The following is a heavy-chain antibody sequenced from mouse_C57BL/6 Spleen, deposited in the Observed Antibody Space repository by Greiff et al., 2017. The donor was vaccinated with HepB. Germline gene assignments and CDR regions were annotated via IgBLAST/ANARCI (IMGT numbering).Heavy chain of an antibody. V-gene: IGHV5-4*01. D-gene: IGHD1-1*02. J-gene: IGHJ2*01. Sequence: EVQGVESGGGLVKPGGSLKLSCAASGFTFSSYAMSWVRQTPEKRLEWVATISDGGSYTYYPDNVKGRFTISRDNAKNNLYLQMSHLKSEDTAMYYCARDRRYYAIDYWGQGTTLTVSS. CDR2: ISDGGSYT. CDR1: GFTFSSYA. CDR3: ARDRRYYAIDY.